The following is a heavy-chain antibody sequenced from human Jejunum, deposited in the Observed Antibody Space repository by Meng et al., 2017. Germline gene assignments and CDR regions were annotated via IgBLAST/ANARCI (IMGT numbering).Heavy chain of an antibody. D-gene: IGHD3-10*02. CDR2: VYHSGST. V-gene: IGHV4-4*02. CDR1: GGSIESNNW. CDR3: ARADYVRYFDL. Sequence: QVQLPAPGPGLVKPSETLSLTCAVSGGSIESNNWWTWIRQPPGQGLEWIGEVYHSGSTHYNPSLQSRVTISIDNSKNRFSLSLNSVTAADTAIYYCARADYVRYFDLWGRGTLVTVSS. J-gene: IGHJ2*01.